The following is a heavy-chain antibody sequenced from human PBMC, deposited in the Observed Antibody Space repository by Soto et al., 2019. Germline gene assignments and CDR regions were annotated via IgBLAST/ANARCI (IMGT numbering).Heavy chain of an antibody. V-gene: IGHV3-72*01. D-gene: IGHD3-16*01. CDR2: TRNKANSYTT. CDR3: ARDAFQWGGYFDL. Sequence: EVQLVESGGGLVQPGGSLRLSCAASGFAFSDHYMDWVRQAPGKGLEWVGRTRNKANSYTTEYAASVKGRFTISRDDSKNSLYLQMNSLKTEDTAVYYCARDAFQWGGYFDLWGRGTLVTVSS. J-gene: IGHJ2*01. CDR1: GFAFSDHY.